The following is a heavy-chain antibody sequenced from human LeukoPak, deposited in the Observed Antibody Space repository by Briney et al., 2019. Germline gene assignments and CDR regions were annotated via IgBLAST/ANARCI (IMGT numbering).Heavy chain of an antibody. J-gene: IGHJ4*02. CDR2: VRYDGSNK. D-gene: IGHD1-1*01. CDR3: RKASVNWTSNFAY. V-gene: IGHV3-30*02. Sequence: GGSLRLSCAASGFTFSNQGMHWVRQAPGKGLEWVAIVRYDGSNKYYADSVQGRFTISKDNSKNTLYLQMSSLTAEATAVYNCRKASVNWTSNFAYWGQGTLATVSS. CDR1: GFTFSNQG.